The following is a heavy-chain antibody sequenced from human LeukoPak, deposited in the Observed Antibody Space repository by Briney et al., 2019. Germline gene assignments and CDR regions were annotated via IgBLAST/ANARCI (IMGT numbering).Heavy chain of an antibody. V-gene: IGHV3-30*04. D-gene: IGHD2-15*01. J-gene: IGHJ6*03. CDR3: ARPPYCSGGSCYAYYYYMDV. CDR1: GFTFSSYA. Sequence: GGSLRLSCAASGFTFSSYAMHWVRQAPGKGLEWVAVISYDGSNKYYAGSVKGRFTISRDNSKNTLYLQMNSLRAEDTAVYYCARPPYCSGGSCYAYYYYMDVWGKGTTVTVSS. CDR2: ISYDGSNK.